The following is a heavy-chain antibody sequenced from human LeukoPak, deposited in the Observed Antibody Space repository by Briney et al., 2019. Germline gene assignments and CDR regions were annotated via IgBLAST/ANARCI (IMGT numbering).Heavy chain of an antibody. CDR1: GGSISSYY. J-gene: IGHJ3*02. CDR2: LYNSGST. CDR3: ARGVTSPLDAFDI. D-gene: IGHD1-26*01. Sequence: SETLSLTCTVSGGSISSYYWNWMRQPPGKGLEWIGYLYNSGSTNYNPSLKSRLTISLDMSKNQLSLKLTSVTAADAAVYYCARGVTSPLDAFDIWGQGTTVTVSS. V-gene: IGHV4-59*01.